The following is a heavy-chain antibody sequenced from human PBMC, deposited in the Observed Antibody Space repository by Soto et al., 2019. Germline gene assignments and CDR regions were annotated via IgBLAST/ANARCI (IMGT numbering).Heavy chain of an antibody. CDR2: IIPIFGTA. D-gene: IGHD2-2*01. CDR1: GGTFSSYA. J-gene: IGHJ6*02. V-gene: IGHV1-69*12. CDR3: ARHVPAAGYSYGMDV. Sequence: QVQLVQSGAEVKKPGSSVKVSCKASGGTFSSYAISWVRQAPGQGLEWMGGIIPIFGTANYAQKFQGRVTTTAAESTSKAYMELSSLRSEDTAVYYCARHVPAAGYSYGMDVWGQGTTVTVSS.